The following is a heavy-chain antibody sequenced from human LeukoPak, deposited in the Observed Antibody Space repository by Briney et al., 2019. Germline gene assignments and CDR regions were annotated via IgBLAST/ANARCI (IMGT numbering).Heavy chain of an antibody. CDR3: ARENLYYDILTGPRLYNWFDP. Sequence: GASVKVSCKASGYTFTGYYMHWVRQAPGQGLEWMGWINPNSGGTNYAQKFQGRVTMTRDTSISTAYMELSRLRSDDTAVYYCARENLYYDILTGPRLYNWFDPWGQGTLVTVSS. CDR1: GYTFTGYY. CDR2: INPNSGGT. V-gene: IGHV1-2*02. D-gene: IGHD3-9*01. J-gene: IGHJ5*02.